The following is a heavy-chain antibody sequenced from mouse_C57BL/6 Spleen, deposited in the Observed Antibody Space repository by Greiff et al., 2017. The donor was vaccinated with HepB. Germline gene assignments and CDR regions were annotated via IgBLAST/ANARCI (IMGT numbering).Heavy chain of an antibody. CDR1: GYAFSSYW. CDR3: ARTRLRAYAMDY. V-gene: IGHV1-80*01. D-gene: IGHD3-2*02. J-gene: IGHJ4*01. Sequence: QVQLKQSGAELVKPGASVKISCKASGYAFSSYWMNWVKQRPGKGLEWIGQIYPGDGDTNYNGKFKGKATLTADKSSSTAYMQLSSLTSEDSAVYFCARTRLRAYAMDYWGQGTSVTVSS. CDR2: IYPGDGDT.